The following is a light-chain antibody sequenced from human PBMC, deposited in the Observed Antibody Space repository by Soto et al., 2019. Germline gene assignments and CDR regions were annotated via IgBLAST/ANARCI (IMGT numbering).Light chain of an antibody. CDR1: SSDVGSYNL. Sequence: QYALTQPASGSGSPGQSITISCTGTSSDVGSYNLVSWYQQHPGKAPKLMIYEGSKRPSGVSNRFSGSKSGNTASLTISGLQAEDEADYYCCSYAGSSTWVFGGGTKVTVL. CDR2: EGS. CDR3: CSYAGSSTWV. V-gene: IGLV2-23*01. J-gene: IGLJ3*02.